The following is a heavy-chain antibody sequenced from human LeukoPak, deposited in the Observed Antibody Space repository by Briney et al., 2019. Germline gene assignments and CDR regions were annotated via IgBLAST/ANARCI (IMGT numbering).Heavy chain of an antibody. J-gene: IGHJ4*02. CDR2: THYSGST. Sequence: SETLSLTCTVSVGSISSYYWSWIRKPPGKGLEWIGSTHYSGSTSYNPSLKSRVTISVDTSKNQFSLKLTSVTAADTAVYYCARGYSGSYGRFDYWGQGTLVTVSS. CDR1: VGSISSYY. V-gene: IGHV4-59*01. D-gene: IGHD1-26*01. CDR3: ARGYSGSYGRFDY.